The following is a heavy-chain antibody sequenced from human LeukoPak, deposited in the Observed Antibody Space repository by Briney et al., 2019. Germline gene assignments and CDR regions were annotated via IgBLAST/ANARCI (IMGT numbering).Heavy chain of an antibody. D-gene: IGHD1-26*01. Sequence: SQTLSLTCTVSGGSISSGDYYWSWIRQPPGKGLEWIAYIYYTGNTYYNPSLKSRVTISVDTSKNQFSLKLSSVTAADTAMYYCARVGLYSGSYYWLDPWGQGTLVTVSS. V-gene: IGHV4-30-4*08. J-gene: IGHJ5*02. CDR1: GGSISSGDYY. CDR3: ARVGLYSGSYYWLDP. CDR2: IYYTGNT.